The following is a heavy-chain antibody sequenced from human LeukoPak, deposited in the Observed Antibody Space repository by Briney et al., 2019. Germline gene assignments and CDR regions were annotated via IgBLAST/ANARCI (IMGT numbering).Heavy chain of an antibody. J-gene: IGHJ3*02. D-gene: IGHD6-13*01. CDR2: ISSSSSYI. Sequence: KPGGSLRLSCAASGFTFSSYSMNWVRQAPGKGLEWVSSISSSSSYIYYADSVKGRFTISRDNAKNSLYLQMNSLRAEDTAVYYGARAYSSSWHDAFDIWGQGTMVTVSS. CDR3: ARAYSSSWHDAFDI. V-gene: IGHV3-21*01. CDR1: GFTFSSYS.